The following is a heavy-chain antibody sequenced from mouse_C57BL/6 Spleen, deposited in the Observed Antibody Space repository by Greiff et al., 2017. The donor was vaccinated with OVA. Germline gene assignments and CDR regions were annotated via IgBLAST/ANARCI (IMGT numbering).Heavy chain of an antibody. V-gene: IGHV1-64*01. D-gene: IGHD1-1*01. J-gene: IGHJ4*01. CDR1: GYTFTSYW. Sequence: VQLQQPGAELVKPGASVKLSCKASGYTFTSYWMHWVKQRPGPGLEWIGMIHPNSGGTNYNEKFKSKATLTVDKSSSTAYLQLSSLPSEDSAVDDCARARGSPGYYGMDYWGQGTSVTVSA. CDR3: ARARGSPGYYGMDY. CDR2: IHPNSGGT.